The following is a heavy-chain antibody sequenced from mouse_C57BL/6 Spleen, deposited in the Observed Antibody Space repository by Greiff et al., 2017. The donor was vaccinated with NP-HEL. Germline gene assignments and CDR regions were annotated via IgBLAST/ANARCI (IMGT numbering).Heavy chain of an antibody. CDR3: ARGGYYGIFWYFDV. CDR1: GYSFTDYN. Sequence: EVQLQQSGPELVKPGASVKISCKASGYSFTDYNMNWVKQSNGKSLEWIGVINPNYGTTSYNQKYKGKATLTVDQSSSQTYMQLNSLPSEDSAVYYCARGGYYGIFWYFDVWGTGTTVTVSS. J-gene: IGHJ1*03. D-gene: IGHD1-1*01. V-gene: IGHV1-39*01. CDR2: INPNYGTT.